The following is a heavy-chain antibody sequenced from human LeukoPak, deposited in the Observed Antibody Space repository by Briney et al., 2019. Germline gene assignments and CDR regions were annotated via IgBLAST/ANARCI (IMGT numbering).Heavy chain of an antibody. D-gene: IGHD3-10*01. CDR2: IHNSGST. Sequence: GGSLRLSCAASGFTVSYNFMSWVRQAPGKGLAWVSVIHNSGSTFYADSVRGRFTISRDNSKNTLYLQINSLRAEDTAVYYCARGGTRYDRRFVFDYWGQGVLVTVSS. CDR3: ARGGTRYDRRFVFDY. J-gene: IGHJ4*02. CDR1: GFTVSYNF. V-gene: IGHV3-66*01.